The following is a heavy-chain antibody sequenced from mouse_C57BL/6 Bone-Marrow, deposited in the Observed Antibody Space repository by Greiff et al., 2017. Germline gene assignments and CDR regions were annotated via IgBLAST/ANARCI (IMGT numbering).Heavy chain of an antibody. J-gene: IGHJ3*01. V-gene: IGHV3-6*01. CDR1: GYSITSGYY. CDR3: ARDNPSFY. Sequence: VQLKESGPGLVKPSQSLSLTCSVTGYSITSGYYWNWIRQSPGNKLEWMGYISYDGSNNYNPSLKNRSSITRATSKNQFFLKLNAVTTEDTATYYCARDNPSFYWGQGTLVTVSA. CDR2: ISYDGSN.